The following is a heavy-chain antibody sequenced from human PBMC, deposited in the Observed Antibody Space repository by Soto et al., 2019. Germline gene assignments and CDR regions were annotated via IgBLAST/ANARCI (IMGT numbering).Heavy chain of an antibody. J-gene: IGHJ6*02. CDR1: GYSFTDYH. CDR3: ARGHSTDCSNGVCSFFYNHEMDV. D-gene: IGHD2-8*01. Sequence: ASVKLSCKASGYSFTDYHIHWVRQAPGQGLEWLGRINPKSGGTSTAQKFQGWVTMTRDRSISTVYMELTRLRSDDTAVYFCARGHSTDCSNGVCSFFYNHEMDVWGQGTTVTAP. V-gene: IGHV1-2*04. CDR2: INPKSGGT.